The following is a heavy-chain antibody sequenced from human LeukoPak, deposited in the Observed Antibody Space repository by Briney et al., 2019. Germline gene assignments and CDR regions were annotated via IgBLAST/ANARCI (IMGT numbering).Heavy chain of an antibody. D-gene: IGHD6-19*01. V-gene: IGHV3-21*01. CDR3: AKDSGIVVRFYYYYMDV. Sequence: GGSLRLSCAASGFTFSSYSMNWVRQAPGKGLEWVSSISSSSSYIYYADSVKGRFTISRDNSKNTLYLQMNSLRAEDTAVYYCAKDSGIVVRFYYYYMDVWGKGTTVTISS. J-gene: IGHJ6*03. CDR1: GFTFSSYS. CDR2: ISSSSSYI.